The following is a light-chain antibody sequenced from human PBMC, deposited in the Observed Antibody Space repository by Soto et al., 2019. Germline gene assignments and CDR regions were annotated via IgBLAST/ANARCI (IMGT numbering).Light chain of an antibody. CDR3: QQYNSYVWT. Sequence: EVLMTQSPATLSVSPGERATLSCRASQSVSGKLAWYQQKPGQAPRLLIYDASTRATGIPARFSGSGSGTEFTLTISSLQPDDFATYYCQQYNSYVWTFGQGTKVDIK. CDR1: QSVSGK. V-gene: IGKV3-15*01. CDR2: DAS. J-gene: IGKJ1*01.